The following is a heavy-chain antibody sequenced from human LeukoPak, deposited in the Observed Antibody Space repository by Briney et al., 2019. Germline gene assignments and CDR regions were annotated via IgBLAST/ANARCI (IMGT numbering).Heavy chain of an antibody. J-gene: IGHJ4*02. CDR1: GFTFSSYA. V-gene: IGHV3-23*01. D-gene: IGHD1-26*01. CDR3: AKDRWELGYFDY. CDR2: ISGSGGST. Sequence: GALRLSCAASGFTFSSYAMSWVRQAPGKGLEWVSAISGSGGSTYYADSVKGRFTISRDNSKNTLYLQMNSLRAEDTAVYYCAKDRWELGYFDYWGQGTLVTVSS.